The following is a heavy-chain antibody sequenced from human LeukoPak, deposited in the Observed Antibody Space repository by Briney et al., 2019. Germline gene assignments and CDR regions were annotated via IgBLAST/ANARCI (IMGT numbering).Heavy chain of an antibody. V-gene: IGHV3-74*01. CDR1: GFTFSSYW. Sequence: PGGSLRLSRAASGFTFSSYWMHWVRQAPGKGLVWASRINSDGSSTSYADSVKGRFTISRDNAKNTLYLQMNSLRAEDTAVYYCARGGNMLMDYWGQGTLVTVSS. CDR3: ARGGNMLMDY. D-gene: IGHD4-23*01. CDR2: INSDGSST. J-gene: IGHJ4*02.